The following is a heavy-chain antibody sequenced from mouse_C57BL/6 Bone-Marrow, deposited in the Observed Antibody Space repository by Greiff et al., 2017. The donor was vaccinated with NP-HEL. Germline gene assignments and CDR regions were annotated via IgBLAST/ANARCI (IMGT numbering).Heavy chain of an antibody. CDR3: AREGEVVATRYFDY. J-gene: IGHJ2*01. D-gene: IGHD1-1*01. Sequence: EVQLVESGPGLVKPSQSLSLTCSVTGYSITSGYYWNWIRQFPGNKLECMGYISYDGSTNYNPSLKNRISITRDTSKNPFFLKLTSVTTEDTATYYCAREGEVVATRYFDYWGQGTTLTVSS. CDR1: GYSITSGYY. CDR2: ISYDGST. V-gene: IGHV3-6*01.